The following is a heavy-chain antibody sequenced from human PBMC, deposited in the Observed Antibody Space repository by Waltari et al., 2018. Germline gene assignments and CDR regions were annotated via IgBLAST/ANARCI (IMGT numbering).Heavy chain of an antibody. CDR3: ARDFSSSAGVDF. CDR1: GGSISSSNYY. J-gene: IGHJ4*02. D-gene: IGHD6-6*01. CDR2: IYYRVST. Sequence: QLQLQESGPGLVRPSETLSLTCTVSGGSISSSNYYWGWIRQAPGKGLEWIGSIYYRVSTHYNPSLRSRVTISVDTSKNQVSLKLRSVTAADTAVYYCARDFSSSAGVDFWGQGILVTVSS. V-gene: IGHV4-39*01.